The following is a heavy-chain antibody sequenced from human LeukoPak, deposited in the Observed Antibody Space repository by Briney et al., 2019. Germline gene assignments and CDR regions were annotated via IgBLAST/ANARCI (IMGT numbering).Heavy chain of an antibody. V-gene: IGHV1-18*04. D-gene: IGHD7-27*01. CDR3: ARSELGSFDP. CDR1: GYTFTSYY. CDR2: ISAYNGNT. Sequence: ASVKVSCKASGYTFTSYYMHWVRQAPGQGLEWMGWISAYNGNTNYAQKLQGRVTMTTDTSTSTAYMELRSLRSDDTAVYYCARSELGSFDPWGQGTLVTVSS. J-gene: IGHJ5*02.